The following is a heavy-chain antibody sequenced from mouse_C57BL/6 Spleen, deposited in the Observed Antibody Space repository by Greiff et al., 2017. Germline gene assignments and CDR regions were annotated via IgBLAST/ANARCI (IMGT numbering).Heavy chain of an antibody. CDR3: SRRESDYDGFAY. Sequence: EVQLQQSGPELVKPGASVKISCKASGYTFTDYYMNWVKQSHGKSLEWIGDMNPNNGGTRYNQKFKGKATLTVDKSSSTAYMELRSLTSEDSAVYYCSRRESDYDGFAYWGQGTLVTVSA. D-gene: IGHD2-4*01. J-gene: IGHJ3*01. V-gene: IGHV1-26*01. CDR1: GYTFTDYY. CDR2: MNPNNGGT.